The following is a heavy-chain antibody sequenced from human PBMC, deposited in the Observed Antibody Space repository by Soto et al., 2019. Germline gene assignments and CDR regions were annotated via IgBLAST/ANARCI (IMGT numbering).Heavy chain of an antibody. D-gene: IGHD3-16*02. CDR3: ARLYGLDAFDI. J-gene: IGHJ3*02. Sequence: ASETLSLTRPFSGFSISSYYWSWIRQPPGKGLEWIGYIYYSGSTNYNPSLKSRVTISVDTSKNQFSLKLSSVTAADTAVYYCARLYGLDAFDIWGQGTMVTVSS. CDR2: IYYSGST. V-gene: IGHV4-59*08. CDR1: GFSISSYY.